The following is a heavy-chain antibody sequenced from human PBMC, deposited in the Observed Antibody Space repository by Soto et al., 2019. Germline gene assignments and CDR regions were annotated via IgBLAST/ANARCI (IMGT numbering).Heavy chain of an antibody. J-gene: IGHJ4*02. V-gene: IGHV4-59*01. CDR2: IYYSRST. CDR3: ARALVEMATIYYFDY. Sequence: SETLSLTCTVSGGSISSYYWSWIRQPPGKGLEWIGYIYYSRSTNYNPSLKSRVTISVDTSKNQFSLKLSSVTAADTAVYYCARALVEMATIYYFDYWGQGTLVTVSS. CDR1: GGSISSYY. D-gene: IGHD5-12*01.